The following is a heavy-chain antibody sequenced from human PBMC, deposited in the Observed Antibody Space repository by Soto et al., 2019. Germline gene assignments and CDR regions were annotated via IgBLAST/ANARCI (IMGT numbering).Heavy chain of an antibody. Sequence: SGPTLVNPTQTLTLTCTLSGFSLCTSGMCVSWIRQPPGKALEWLALIDWDDDKYYSTSLKTRLTISKDTSKNQVVLTMTNMDPVDTATYYCARILSYYDSSGYYRDLPGYYYGMDVWGQGTTVTVSS. D-gene: IGHD3-22*01. CDR2: IDWDDDK. J-gene: IGHJ6*02. CDR1: GFSLCTSGMC. CDR3: ARILSYYDSSGYYRDLPGYYYGMDV. V-gene: IGHV2-70*01.